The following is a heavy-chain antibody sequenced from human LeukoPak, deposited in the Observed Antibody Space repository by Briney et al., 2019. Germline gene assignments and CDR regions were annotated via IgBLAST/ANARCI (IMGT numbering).Heavy chain of an antibody. J-gene: IGHJ5*02. Sequence: PGGSLRLSCAASGFSFSSYGMSWVRQAPGKGLEWVSGISDSGDSTYYADSVKGRFTISRDISKNTLFLQMDSLRAEDTAVYYCARDFVVGAGAFPNWFDPWGQGTLVTVSS. D-gene: IGHD2-15*01. V-gene: IGHV3-23*01. CDR3: ARDFVVGAGAFPNWFDP. CDR2: ISDSGDST. CDR1: GFSFSSYG.